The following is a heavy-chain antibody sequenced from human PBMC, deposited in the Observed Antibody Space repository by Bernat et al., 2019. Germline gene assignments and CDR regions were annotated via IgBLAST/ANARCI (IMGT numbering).Heavy chain of an antibody. V-gene: IGHV3-23*01. CDR2: ISGSGGST. CDR3: AKDFSYSSGSYFAFHI. Sequence: EVQLLESGGGLVQPGGSLRLSCAASGFTFSSYAMSWVRQAPGKGLEWVSAISGSGGSTYYADSVKGRFTISRDNFKNTLYLQMSSLRAEDTAVYYCAKDFSYSSGSYFAFHIWGQGTMVTVSS. CDR1: GFTFSSYA. D-gene: IGHD6-19*01. J-gene: IGHJ3*02.